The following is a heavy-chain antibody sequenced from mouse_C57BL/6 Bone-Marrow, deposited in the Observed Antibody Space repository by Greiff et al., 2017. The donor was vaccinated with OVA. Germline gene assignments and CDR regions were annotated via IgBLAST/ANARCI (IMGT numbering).Heavy chain of an antibody. V-gene: IGHV5-6*01. CDR1: GFTFSSYG. CDR2: ISSGGSYT. D-gene: IGHD1-1*01. CDR3: ARHILLRSDY. J-gene: IGHJ2*01. Sequence: EVMLVESGGDLVKPGGSLKLSCAASGFTFSSYGMSWVRQTPDKRLEWVATISSGGSYTYYPDSVKGRFTISRDNAKNTLYLQMSSLKSEDTAMYYCARHILLRSDYWGQGTTLTVSS.